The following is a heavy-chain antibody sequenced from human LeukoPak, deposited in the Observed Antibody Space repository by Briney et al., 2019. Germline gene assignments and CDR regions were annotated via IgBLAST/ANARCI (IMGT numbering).Heavy chain of an antibody. CDR2: IYYSGST. CDR3: ARSVGYCSGGSCYWEYYFDY. V-gene: IGHV4-30-4*01. D-gene: IGHD2-15*01. Sequence: SETLSLTCTVSGGSISSGDYYWSWIRQPPGKGLEWIGYIYYSGSTYYNPSLKSRVTISVDTSKNQFSLKLSSVTAADTAVYYCARSVGYCSGGSCYWEYYFDYWGQGTLVTVSS. J-gene: IGHJ4*02. CDR1: GGSISSGDYY.